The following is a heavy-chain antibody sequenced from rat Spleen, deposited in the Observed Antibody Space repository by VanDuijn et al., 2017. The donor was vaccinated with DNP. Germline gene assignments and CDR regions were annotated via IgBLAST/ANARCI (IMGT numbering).Heavy chain of an antibody. CDR1: GYSITSNFK. CDR3: AVQLGVFDF. J-gene: IGHJ2*01. D-gene: IGHD5-1*01. CDR2: INSAGST. V-gene: IGHV3-3*01. Sequence: EVQLQESGPGLVKPSQSLSLTCSVTGYSITSNFKWSWIRKFPGNKLEWMGYINSAGSTDYNPSLKSRFSITRDTSKNQFFLQMNSVSSEDSGTYYCAVQLGVFDFWGQGVMVTVSS.